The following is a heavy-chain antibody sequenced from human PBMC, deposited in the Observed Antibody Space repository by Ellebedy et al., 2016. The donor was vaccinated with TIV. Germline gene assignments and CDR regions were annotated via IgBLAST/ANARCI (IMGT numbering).Heavy chain of an antibody. CDR2: MSSSSSRV. Sequence: GESLKISCAASGLTFSSYNMNWVRQAPGKGLEWVSKMSSSSSRVYYADSVKGRFTISRDNAKNTLYLQMNSLRAEDTAVYYCAQKRTGHTAVITDYWGQGTLVTVSS. J-gene: IGHJ4*02. V-gene: IGHV3-48*04. CDR1: GLTFSSYN. D-gene: IGHD5-18*01. CDR3: AQKRTGHTAVITDY.